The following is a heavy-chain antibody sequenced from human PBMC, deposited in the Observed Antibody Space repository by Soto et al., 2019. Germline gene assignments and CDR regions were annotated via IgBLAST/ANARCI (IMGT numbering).Heavy chain of an antibody. J-gene: IGHJ4*02. D-gene: IGHD3-16*01. CDR2: INHRGST. V-gene: IGHV4-34*01. CDR3: ARGTTMITLWRRYFDY. Sequence: ETLSLTCAVYCGFFSGYYWRWFRQPPGKGLEWIGEINHRGSTNYNPSLKTRVTISVDTSKNQFSPKLSSVTAGDTAVYYCARGTTMITLWRRYFDYWGQGTLVTVSS. CDR1: CGFFSGYY.